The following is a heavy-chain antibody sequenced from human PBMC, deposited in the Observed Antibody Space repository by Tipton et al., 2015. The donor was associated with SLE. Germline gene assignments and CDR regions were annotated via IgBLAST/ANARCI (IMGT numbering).Heavy chain of an antibody. CDR3: ARDVVGATEGLDY. J-gene: IGHJ4*02. CDR2: ISYDESNK. CDR1: GFTFSSYP. Sequence: SLRLSCAASGFTFSSYPMHWVRQAPGKGLEWVAVISYDESNKYYADSVKGRFTISRDNSKNTLYLQMNSLRPEDTAVYYCARDVVGATEGLDYWGQGILVTVSS. V-gene: IGHV3-30*04. D-gene: IGHD1-26*01.